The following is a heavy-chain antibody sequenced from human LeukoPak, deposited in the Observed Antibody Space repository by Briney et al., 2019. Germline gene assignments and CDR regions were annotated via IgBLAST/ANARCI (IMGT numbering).Heavy chain of an antibody. CDR1: GFTFSSYS. D-gene: IGHD5-12*01. CDR2: IYHSGST. J-gene: IGHJ4*02. Sequence: GSLRLSCAASGFTFSSYSMNWVRQAPGKGLEWIGSIYHSGSTYYNPSLKSRVTISVDTSKNQFSLKLNSVTAADTAVYYCARDRDGSGYDWVYWGQGTLVTVSS. V-gene: IGHV4-38-2*02. CDR3: ARDRDGSGYDWVY.